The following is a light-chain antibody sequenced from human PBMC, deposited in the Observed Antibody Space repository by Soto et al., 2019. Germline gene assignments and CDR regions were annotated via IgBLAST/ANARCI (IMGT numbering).Light chain of an antibody. V-gene: IGKV1-5*01. CDR2: DAS. J-gene: IGKJ2*02. CDR1: QSISSW. CDR3: HQYNSHSGT. Sequence: DIQMTQSPSTLSASVGDRVTITCRASQSISSWLAWYQQKPGKAPKLLIYDASSLESGVPSRFSGSESGTQFTNTISRLHHYHFAPYYCHQYNSHSGTFGQGTKV.